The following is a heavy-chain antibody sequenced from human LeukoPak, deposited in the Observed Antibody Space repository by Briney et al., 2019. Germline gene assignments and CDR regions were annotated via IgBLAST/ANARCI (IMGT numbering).Heavy chain of an antibody. D-gene: IGHD4-17*01. CDR2: IDSGGNP. Sequence: GGSLRLSCAASGLTVSSNYMSWVRQAPGKGLEWLSVIDSGGNPYYADSVKGRFTISRDNSKNTLYLQMNGLRAEDTAVYYCARDPGYGDPRGFWGQGTLVTVST. V-gene: IGHV3-53*01. CDR3: ARDPGYGDPRGF. CDR1: GLTVSSNY. J-gene: IGHJ4*02.